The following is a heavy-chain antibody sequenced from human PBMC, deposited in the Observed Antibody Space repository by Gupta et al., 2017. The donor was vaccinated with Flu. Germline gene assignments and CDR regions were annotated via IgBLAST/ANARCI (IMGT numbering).Heavy chain of an antibody. Sequence: VRQAPGQGLEWMGWISAYNGNTNYAQKLQGRVTMTTDTSTSTAYMELRSLRSDDTAVYYCARDGSEYSSSWYSRYNWFDPWGQGTLVTVSS. D-gene: IGHD6-13*01. CDR3: ARDGSEYSSSWYSRYNWFDP. V-gene: IGHV1-18*01. CDR2: ISAYNGNT. J-gene: IGHJ5*02.